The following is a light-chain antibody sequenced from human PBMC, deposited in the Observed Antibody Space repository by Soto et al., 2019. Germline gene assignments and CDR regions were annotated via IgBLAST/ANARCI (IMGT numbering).Light chain of an antibody. J-gene: IGKJ4*01. V-gene: IGKV1-12*01. CDR3: QQSNSFPLT. CDR2: AAS. Sequence: DIQMTQSPSSVSASVGDRVTITCRASQGISSRLAWYQQKPGKAPNLLIYAASSLQSGVPSRFSGSGSETDFTLNIRSPQPEDFATYYCQQSNSFPLTFGGGTKVEIK. CDR1: QGISSR.